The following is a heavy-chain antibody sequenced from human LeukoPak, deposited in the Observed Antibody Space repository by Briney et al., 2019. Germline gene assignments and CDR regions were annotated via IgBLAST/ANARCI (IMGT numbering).Heavy chain of an antibody. J-gene: IGHJ5*02. V-gene: IGHV1-2*02. CDR2: INPNSGGT. D-gene: IGHD1-26*01. Sequence: ASVKVSCKTSGYTFTGYYMHWVRQAPGQGLEWMGWINPNSGGTNYAQKFQGRVTMTRDTSISTAYMELSRLRSDDTAVYFCARDNSVGDYAWWFDPWGQGTLVTVSS. CDR3: ARDNSVGDYAWWFDP. CDR1: GYTFTGYY.